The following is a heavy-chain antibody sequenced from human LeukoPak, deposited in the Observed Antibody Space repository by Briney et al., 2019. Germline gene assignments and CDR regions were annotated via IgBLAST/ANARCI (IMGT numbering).Heavy chain of an antibody. D-gene: IGHD2-2*01. V-gene: IGHV4-38-2*01. J-gene: IGHJ3*02. CDR3: ARQIVVVPRVAFDI. CDR2: IYHSGST. Sequence: SETLSPTCAVSGYSISSGYYWGWIRQPPGQGLEWIGSIYHSGSTYYNPSLKSRVTISVDTSKNQFSLKLSSVTAADTAVHYCARQIVVVPRVAFDIWGQGTMVTVSS. CDR1: GYSISSGYY.